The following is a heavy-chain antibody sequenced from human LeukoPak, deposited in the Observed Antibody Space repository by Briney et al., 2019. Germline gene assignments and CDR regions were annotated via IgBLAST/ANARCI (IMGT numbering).Heavy chain of an antibody. CDR1: GGSISSYY. CDR3: AKTCSSTSCHNGYFQH. CDR2: IYYSGST. D-gene: IGHD2-2*01. Sequence: PSETLSLTCTVSGGSISSYYWSWIRQPPGKGLEWIGYIYYSGSTNYNPSLKSRVTISVDTSKNQFSLKLSSVTAADTAVYYCAKTCSSTSCHNGYFQHWGQGTLVTVSS. J-gene: IGHJ1*01. V-gene: IGHV4-59*01.